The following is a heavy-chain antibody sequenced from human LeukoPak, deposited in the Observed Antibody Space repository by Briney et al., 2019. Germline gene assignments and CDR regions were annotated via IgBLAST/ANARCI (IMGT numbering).Heavy chain of an antibody. D-gene: IGHD3-22*01. J-gene: IGHJ4*02. CDR2: ISYDGSNK. CDR3: ARDPNYYDSSGPGPFDY. V-gene: IGHV3-30-3*01. CDR1: GFTFSSYA. Sequence: GGSLRLSCAASGFTFSSYAMHWVRQAPGKGLEWVAVISYDGSNKYYADSVKGRFTISRDNAKNTLYLQMNSLRAEDTAVYYCARDPNYYDSSGPGPFDYCGQGTLVTVSS.